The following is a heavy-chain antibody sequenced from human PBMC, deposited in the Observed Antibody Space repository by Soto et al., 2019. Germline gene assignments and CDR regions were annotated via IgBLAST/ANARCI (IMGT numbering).Heavy chain of an antibody. CDR1: GFIFSDHS. D-gene: IGHD2-21*02. V-gene: IGHV3-48*02. Sequence: GGSLRLSCAASGFIFSDHSMNWVRQAPGKGLEWVSYIGSDGRTIDYADSVKGRFTISRDNAKGSLFLQMGSLRNEDTAVYYCARGSHCSGGDCCPHWGHGTLVTVSS. J-gene: IGHJ4*01. CDR2: IGSDGRTI. CDR3: ARGSHCSGGDCCPH.